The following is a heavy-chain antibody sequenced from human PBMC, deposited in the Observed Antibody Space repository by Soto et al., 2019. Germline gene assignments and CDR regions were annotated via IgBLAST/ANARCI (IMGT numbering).Heavy chain of an antibody. Sequence: GTLRLSCAASGFAFSSYCMSWVRQAPGKGLEWVANIKQDGSEKYYVDSVKGRFTISRDNAKNSLYLQMNSLRAEDTAVYYCARVNVEGESYYYYGMDVWGQGTTVTVSS. V-gene: IGHV3-7*03. D-gene: IGHD3-10*01. J-gene: IGHJ6*02. CDR2: IKQDGSEK. CDR3: ARVNVEGESYYYYGMDV. CDR1: GFAFSSYC.